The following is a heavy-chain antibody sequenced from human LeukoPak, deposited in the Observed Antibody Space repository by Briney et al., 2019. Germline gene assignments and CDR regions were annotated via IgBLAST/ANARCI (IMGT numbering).Heavy chain of an antibody. Sequence: SETLSLTCTVSGGSISSYYWSWIRQPPGKGLEWIGYIYYSGSTNYNPSLKSRVTMSVDTSKNQFSLKLSSVTAADTAVYYCASALYTLDDYGDHGFYYWGQGTLVTVSS. CDR3: ASALYTLDDYGDHGFYY. D-gene: IGHD4-17*01. CDR1: GGSISSYY. J-gene: IGHJ4*02. V-gene: IGHV4-59*12. CDR2: IYYSGST.